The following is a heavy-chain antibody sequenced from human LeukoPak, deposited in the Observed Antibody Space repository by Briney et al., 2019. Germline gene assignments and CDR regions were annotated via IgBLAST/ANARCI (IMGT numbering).Heavy chain of an antibody. CDR1: GGSISSGGYS. V-gene: IGHV4-30-2*01. D-gene: IGHD3-16*01. CDR3: ARVLRLGESYNYFDY. J-gene: IGHJ4*02. Sequence: SETLSLTCAVSGGSISSGGYSWSWIRQPPGKGLEWIGYIYHSGGTYYNPSLKSRVTISVDRSKNQFSLKLSSVTAADTAVYYCARVLRLGESYNYFDYWGQGTLVTVSS. CDR2: IYHSGGT.